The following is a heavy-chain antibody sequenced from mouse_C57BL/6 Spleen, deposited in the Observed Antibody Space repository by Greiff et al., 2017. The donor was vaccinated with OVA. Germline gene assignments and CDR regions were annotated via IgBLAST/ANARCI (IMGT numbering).Heavy chain of an antibody. CDR1: GFPFSDYY. CDR3: ARQEAMDY. J-gene: IGHJ4*01. V-gene: IGHV5-12*01. Sequence: EVQGVESGGGLVQPGGSLTLSCAASGFPFSDYYLYWVPPTPVKRLEWVAYISNGGGSTYYPDTVKGRFTISRDNAKNTLYLQMSRLKSEDTAMYYCARQEAMDYWGQGTSVTVSS. CDR2: ISNGGGST.